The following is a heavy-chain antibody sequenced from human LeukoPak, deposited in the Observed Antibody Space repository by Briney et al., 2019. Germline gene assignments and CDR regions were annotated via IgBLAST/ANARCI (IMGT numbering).Heavy chain of an antibody. D-gene: IGHD5-24*01. Sequence: SETLSLTCTVSGGSISSYFWSWIRQPPGKGLEWIGYIYYSGSTNYNPSLKSRVTISVDTSKNQFSLKLSSVTAADTAVYYCARRGDGYKSQTFDYWGQGTLVTVSS. V-gene: IGHV4-59*08. J-gene: IGHJ4*02. CDR2: IYYSGST. CDR1: GGSISSYF. CDR3: ARRGDGYKSQTFDY.